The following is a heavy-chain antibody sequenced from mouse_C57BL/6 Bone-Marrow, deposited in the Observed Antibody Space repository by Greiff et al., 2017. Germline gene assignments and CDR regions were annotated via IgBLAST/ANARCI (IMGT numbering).Heavy chain of an antibody. CDR1: GYTFTDYE. Sequence: QVQLQQSGAELVRPGASVTLSCKASGYTFTDYEMHWVKQTPVHGLEWIGAIDPETGGTAYNQKFKGKAILTADKSSSTAYMELRSLTSEDSAVYYCTGIITTVPHYWGQGTTLTVSS. CDR3: TGIITTVPHY. J-gene: IGHJ2*01. CDR2: IDPETGGT. V-gene: IGHV1-15*01. D-gene: IGHD1-1*01.